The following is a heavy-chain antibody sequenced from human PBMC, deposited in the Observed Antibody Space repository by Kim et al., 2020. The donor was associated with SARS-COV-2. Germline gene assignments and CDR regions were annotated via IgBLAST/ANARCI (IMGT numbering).Heavy chain of an antibody. D-gene: IGHD3-22*01. CDR3: ARPPSHAYYYDSSGYYYFDY. V-gene: IGHV3-7*01. CDR2: IKQDGSEK. Sequence: GGSLRLSCAASGFTFSSYWMSWVRQAPGKGLEWVANIKQDGSEKYYVDSVKGRFTISRDNAKNSLYLQMNSLRAEDTAVYYCARPPSHAYYYDSSGYYYFDYWGQGTLVPVSS. J-gene: IGHJ4*02. CDR1: GFTFSSYW.